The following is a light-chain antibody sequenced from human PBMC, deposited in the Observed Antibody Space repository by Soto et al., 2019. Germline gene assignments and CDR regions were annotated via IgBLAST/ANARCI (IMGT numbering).Light chain of an antibody. CDR2: SAS. Sequence: EIVMTQSPATLSVSPGERATLSCRASQSVSSDLAWYHQKPGQAPRLLIYSASTRATGIPARFSGSESGTEFTLTITSLQSQDFAVYYCQQYNNWPRTFGQGTKVEIK. CDR3: QQYNNWPRT. J-gene: IGKJ1*01. V-gene: IGKV3-15*01. CDR1: QSVSSD.